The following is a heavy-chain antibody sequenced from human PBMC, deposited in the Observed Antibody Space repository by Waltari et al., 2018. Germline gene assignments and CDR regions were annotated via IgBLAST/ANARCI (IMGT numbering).Heavy chain of an antibody. D-gene: IGHD6-6*01. J-gene: IGHJ4*02. CDR1: GFKFISHW. V-gene: IGHV3-74*01. Sequence: DVQIVESGGGLVQPGGSLRLSCGVYGFKFISHWMYWVRQGPGKGLEWVEGIGYWDTDTIYADSVKGRIAISRDNAKNTVYLQMNNLRVDDTALYYCARGPVSTAPYFDSWGQGTLVTVSP. CDR3: ARGPVSTAPYFDS. CDR2: IGYWDTDT.